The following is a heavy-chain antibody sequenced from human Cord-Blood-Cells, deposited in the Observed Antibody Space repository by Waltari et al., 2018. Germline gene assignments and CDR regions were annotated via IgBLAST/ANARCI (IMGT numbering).Heavy chain of an antibody. J-gene: IGHJ3*02. Sequence: QVQLVQSGAEVKKPGASVKVSCKASGYTFTGSYMPCVRQAPGQGLEWMGWSNPNSGGTNYAQKCQGRVTMTRDTSISTAYMELSRLRSDDTAVYYCARPTMVRGVIDAFDIWGQGTMVTVSS. CDR3: ARPTMVRGVIDAFDI. D-gene: IGHD3-10*01. V-gene: IGHV1-2*02. CDR1: GYTFTGSY. CDR2: SNPNSGGT.